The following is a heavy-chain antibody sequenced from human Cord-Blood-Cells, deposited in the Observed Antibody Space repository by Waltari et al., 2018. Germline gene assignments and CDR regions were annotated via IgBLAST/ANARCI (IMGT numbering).Heavy chain of an antibody. J-gene: IGHJ5*02. CDR1: GGSFSGYY. CDR3: ARPHYGDYGWFDP. Sequence: QVQLQQWGAGLLKPSETLSLTCAVYGGSFSGYYWSWIRQPPGKGLEWIGEINHSGSTNYNRSLKRRVTISVDTAKNQCSLKLSSVTAADTAVYYCARPHYGDYGWFDPWGQGTLVTVSS. CDR2: INHSGST. V-gene: IGHV4-34*01. D-gene: IGHD4-17*01.